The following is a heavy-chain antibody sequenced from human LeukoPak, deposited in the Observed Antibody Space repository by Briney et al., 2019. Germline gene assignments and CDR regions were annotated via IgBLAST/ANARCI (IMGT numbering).Heavy chain of an antibody. CDR1: GGSIDNSHYY. CDR3: VIDYYGMDV. J-gene: IGHJ6*02. V-gene: IGHV4-39*07. CDR2: IHYSGST. Sequence: PSETLSLTCTVSGGSIDNSHYYWGWIRQPPGEGLEWIASIHYSGSTHYNPSLKSRVTISVDTSKNQFSLKLSSVTAADTAVYYCVIDYYGMDVWGQGTTVTVSS.